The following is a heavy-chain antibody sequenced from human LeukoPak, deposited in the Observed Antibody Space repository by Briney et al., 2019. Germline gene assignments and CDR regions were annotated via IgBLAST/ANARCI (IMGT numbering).Heavy chain of an antibody. V-gene: IGHV6-1*01. CDR1: GDSVSSYSAG. D-gene: IGHD6-25*01. Sequence: SQTLSLTCAISGDSVSSYSAGWNWIRQSPSRGLECLVRTYYRSKWYNEYALSVRSRITISPDTSKNQVSLQLNSVTPDDTAFYYCGRDIGAAIGHWGQGTLVTVSS. CDR2: TYYRSKWYN. J-gene: IGHJ4*02. CDR3: GRDIGAAIGH.